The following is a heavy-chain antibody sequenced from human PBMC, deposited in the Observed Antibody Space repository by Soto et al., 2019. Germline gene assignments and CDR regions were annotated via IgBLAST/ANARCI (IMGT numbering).Heavy chain of an antibody. V-gene: IGHV3-48*01. J-gene: IGHJ4*02. CDR3: ASSVRVIRDY. CDR1: GFTFGSYS. D-gene: IGHD3-3*02. CDR2: ISSSGNTI. Sequence: EVQLVESGGGLVQPGGSLRLSCAASGFTFGSYSMNWVRQAPGKGLEWMSYISSSGNTIYYADSVKGRYASSRDKGKNALFKQRNSIRVEERSVRSWASSVRVIRDYCGQGTLVTVSS.